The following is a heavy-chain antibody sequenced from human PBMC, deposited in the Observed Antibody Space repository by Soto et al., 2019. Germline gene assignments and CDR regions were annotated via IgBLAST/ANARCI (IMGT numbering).Heavy chain of an antibody. CDR3: AREGRAAGYYYYGMDV. Sequence: QLQLQESGPGLVKPSETLSLTCTVSGGSISSSSYYWGWIRQPPGKGLEWIGGIYDSGSTYYNPSHKSRFTISVYTSKHQFSLKLSSVTAADTAVYYCAREGRAAGYYYYGMDVWGQGTTVTVSS. CDR2: IYDSGST. CDR1: GGSISSSSYY. V-gene: IGHV4-39*02. J-gene: IGHJ6*02. D-gene: IGHD6-13*01.